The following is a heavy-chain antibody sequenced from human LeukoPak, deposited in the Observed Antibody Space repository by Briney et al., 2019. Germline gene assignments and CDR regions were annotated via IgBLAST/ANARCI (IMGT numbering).Heavy chain of an antibody. J-gene: IGHJ4*02. CDR3: AKSVRPVVAAAYFDY. V-gene: IGHV3-23*01. D-gene: IGHD2-15*01. CDR1: GFTFTNYV. Sequence: GGSLRLSCAASGFTFTNYVMIWVRQAPGKGLEWVSVISGSGTTTDYADSVRGRLTISRDNSKNTLYLQMNSLRAEDTAVYYCAKSVRPVVAAAYFDYWGQGTLVTVSS. CDR2: ISGSGTTT.